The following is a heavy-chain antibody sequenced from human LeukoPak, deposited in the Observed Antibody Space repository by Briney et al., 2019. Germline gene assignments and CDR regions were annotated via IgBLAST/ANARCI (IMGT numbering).Heavy chain of an antibody. D-gene: IGHD3-10*02. CDR1: GFTFSSYG. V-gene: IGHV3-23*01. J-gene: IGHJ4*02. Sequence: GGSLRLSCAASGFTFSSYGMSWVRQAPGKGLEWVSAISGSGGSTYYADSVKGRFTISRDNSKNTLYLQMNSLRAEDTAVYYCAKDRSMIGYYFDYWGQGTLVSVSS. CDR2: ISGSGGST. CDR3: AKDRSMIGYYFDY.